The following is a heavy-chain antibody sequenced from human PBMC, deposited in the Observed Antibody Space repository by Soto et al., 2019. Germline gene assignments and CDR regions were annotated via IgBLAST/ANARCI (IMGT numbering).Heavy chain of an antibody. CDR1: GGFISNSY. D-gene: IGHD2-15*01. Sequence: QVQLQESGPGLVKPSETLSLTCTVSGGFISNSYWSWIRQPPGKGLEWVGYIYYSGSTNYNPSLRCRVTISVDASKNQFSLKLSSVTAADTAVYYCARLAYCSGGNCYYFDYWGQGNLVTVSS. CDR2: IYYSGST. CDR3: ARLAYCSGGNCYYFDY. V-gene: IGHV4-59*08. J-gene: IGHJ4*02.